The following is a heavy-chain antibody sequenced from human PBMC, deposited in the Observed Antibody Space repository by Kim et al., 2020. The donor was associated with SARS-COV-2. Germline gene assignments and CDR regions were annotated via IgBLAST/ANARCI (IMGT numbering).Heavy chain of an antibody. CDR2: IWYDGSNK. CDR1: GFTFSSYG. V-gene: IGHV3-33*01. CDR3: ARDAYYDFWSGPGHYMDV. D-gene: IGHD3-3*01. Sequence: GGSLRLSCVASGFTFSSYGMHWVRQAPGKGLEWVAVIWYDGSNKYYADSVKGRFTISRDNSKNTLYLQMNSLRAEDTAVYYCARDAYYDFWSGPGHYMDVWGKGTTVTVSS. J-gene: IGHJ6*03.